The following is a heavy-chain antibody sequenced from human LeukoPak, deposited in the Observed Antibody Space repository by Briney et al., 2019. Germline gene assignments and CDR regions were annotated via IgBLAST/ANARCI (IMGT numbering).Heavy chain of an antibody. J-gene: IGHJ4*02. Sequence: GGSLRLSCAASGFTFSSYWMSWVRQAPGKGLEWVANIKPDGSEKFYVDSVKGRFTISRDNARNSLYLQMNSLTGEDTAVYYCARYGDYEGPYWGQGTLVTVSS. CDR3: ARYGDYEGPY. CDR2: IKPDGSEK. V-gene: IGHV3-7*01. D-gene: IGHD4-17*01. CDR1: GFTFSSYW.